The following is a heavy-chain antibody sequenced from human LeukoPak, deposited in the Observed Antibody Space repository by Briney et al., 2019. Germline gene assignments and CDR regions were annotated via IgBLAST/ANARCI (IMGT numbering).Heavy chain of an antibody. CDR1: GGTFSSYA. D-gene: IGHD3-22*01. CDR2: IIPILGIA. V-gene: IGHV1-69*04. CDR3: ARVVDDSRSDYFDY. Sequence: SVKVSCKASGGTFSSYAISWVRQAPGQGLEWMGRIIPILGIANYAQKFQGRVTITADKSTSTAYMELSSLRSEDTAVYYCARVVDDSRSDYFDYWGQGTLVTVSS. J-gene: IGHJ4*02.